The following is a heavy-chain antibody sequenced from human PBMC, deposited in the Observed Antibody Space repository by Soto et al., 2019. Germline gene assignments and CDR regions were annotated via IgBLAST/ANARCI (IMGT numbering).Heavy chain of an antibody. CDR2: IYYSGST. CDR3: ARLTDLAVAGYYFDY. Sequence: SETLSLTCTVSGGSISSSSYYWGWIRQPPGKGLEWIGSIYYSGSTYYNPSLKCRVTISVDTPKNQFSLKLSSVTAADTAVYYCARLTDLAVAGYYFDYWGQGIMVTVSS. J-gene: IGHJ4*02. CDR1: GGSISSSSYY. V-gene: IGHV4-39*01. D-gene: IGHD6-19*01.